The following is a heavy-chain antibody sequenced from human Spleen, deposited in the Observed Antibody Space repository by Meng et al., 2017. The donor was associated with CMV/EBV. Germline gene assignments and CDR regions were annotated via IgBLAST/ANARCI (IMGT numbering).Heavy chain of an antibody. CDR3: ARDRYYDFWSGYYTYYGMDV. V-gene: IGHV3-48*03. CDR2: ISSSGSTI. D-gene: IGHD3-3*01. CDR1: GLTFSSYE. J-gene: IGHJ6*02. Sequence: GESLKISCAASGLTFSSYEMNWVRQAPGKGLEWVSYISSSGSTIYYADSVKGRFTISRDNAKNSLYLQMNSLRAEDTAVYYCARDRYYDFWSGYYTYYGMDVWGQGTTVTVSS.